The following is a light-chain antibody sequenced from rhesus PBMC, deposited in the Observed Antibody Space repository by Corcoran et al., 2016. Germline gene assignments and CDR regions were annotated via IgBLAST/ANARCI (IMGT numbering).Light chain of an antibody. J-gene: IGKJ1*01. Sequence: EIVMTQSPATLSLSPGERATISCRASQRVSSDVTWYQQKPEQAPRLPIYGGSCRATGIPDRFGGRGCGTDCILTISSLEPEDFAVYYCQQYRSSWTFGQGTKVEIK. CDR2: GGS. V-gene: IGKV3S9*01. CDR3: QQYRSSWT. CDR1: QRVSSD.